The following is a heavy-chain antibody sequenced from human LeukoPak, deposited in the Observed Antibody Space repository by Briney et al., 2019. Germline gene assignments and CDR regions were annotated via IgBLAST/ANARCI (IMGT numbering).Heavy chain of an antibody. D-gene: IGHD4-17*01. J-gene: IGHJ4*02. CDR3: ARASDYGDYAGPQDY. CDR1: GYTFTSYG. Sequence: ASVKVSCKASGYTFTSYGISWVRQAPGQGLEWMGWISAYNGNTNYAQKLQGRVTMTTDTSTSTAYVELRSLRSDDTAVYYCARASDYGDYAGPQDYWGQGTLVTVSS. CDR2: ISAYNGNT. V-gene: IGHV1-18*01.